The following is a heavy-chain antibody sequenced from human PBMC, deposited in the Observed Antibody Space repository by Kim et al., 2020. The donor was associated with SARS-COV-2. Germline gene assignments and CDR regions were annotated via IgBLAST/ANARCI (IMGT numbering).Heavy chain of an antibody. Sequence: ASVKVSCKASGYTFTGYYMHWVRQAPGQGLEWMGWINPNSGGTNYAQKFQGWVTMTRDTSISTAYMELSRLRSDDTAVYYCARESRPYDILTGYRHSSGMDVWGQGTTVTVSS. CDR3: ARESRPYDILTGYRHSSGMDV. CDR1: GYTFTGYY. J-gene: IGHJ6*02. D-gene: IGHD3-9*01. V-gene: IGHV1-2*04. CDR2: INPNSGGT.